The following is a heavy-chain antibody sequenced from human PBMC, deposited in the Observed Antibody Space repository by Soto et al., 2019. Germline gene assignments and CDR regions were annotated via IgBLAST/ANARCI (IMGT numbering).Heavy chain of an antibody. CDR2: IYYSGST. V-gene: IGHV4-31*03. J-gene: IGHJ5*02. Sequence: SETPSLTCTVSGGSISSGGYYWSWIRQHPGKGLEWIGYIYYSGSTYYSPSLKSRVTISVDTSKNQFSLKLSSVTAADTAVYYCARGIVVVPAPLNWFDPWCQGTLVTVSS. CDR3: ARGIVVVPAPLNWFDP. CDR1: GGSISSGGYY. D-gene: IGHD2-2*01.